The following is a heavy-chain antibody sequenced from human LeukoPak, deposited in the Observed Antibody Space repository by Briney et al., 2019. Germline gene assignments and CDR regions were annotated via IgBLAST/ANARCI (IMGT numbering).Heavy chain of an antibody. CDR1: GGTFSSYA. CDR3: ARGREKQQLYFDY. D-gene: IGHD6-13*01. J-gene: IGHJ4*02. Sequence: SVKVSCKASGGTFSSYAISWVRQAPGQGLEWMGGIIPIFGTANYAQKFQGRVTITADESTSTAYMELSSLRSEDTAVYYCARGREKQQLYFDYWGQGTLVTVSS. V-gene: IGHV1-69*13. CDR2: IIPIFGTA.